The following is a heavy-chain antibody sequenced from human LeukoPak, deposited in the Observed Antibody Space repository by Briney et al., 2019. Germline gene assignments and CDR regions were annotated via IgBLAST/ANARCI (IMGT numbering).Heavy chain of an antibody. Sequence: SVTVSCKASGGTFSIYAISWVRQAPGQGLEWMGRIIPILGIANYAQKFQGRVTITADKSTSTAYMELSSLRSEDTAVYYCASYDSSGYYFSYFDYWGQGTLVTVSS. CDR2: IIPILGIA. J-gene: IGHJ4*02. CDR3: ASYDSSGYYFSYFDY. D-gene: IGHD3-22*01. CDR1: GGTFSIYA. V-gene: IGHV1-69*04.